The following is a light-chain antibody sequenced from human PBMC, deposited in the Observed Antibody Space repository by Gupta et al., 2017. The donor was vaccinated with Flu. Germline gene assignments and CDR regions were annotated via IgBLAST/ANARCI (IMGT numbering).Light chain of an antibody. CDR2: GAS. CDR3: LQYDKSPPGT. J-gene: IGKJ1*01. CDR1: QSVTSNY. V-gene: IGKV3-20*01. Sequence: EIVLTQSPGTLSLSPGDRATLSCRASQSVTSNYLGWYQQKPGQAPRLLIFGASSRAIGIPDRFSGSGSGTDFTLTFSRLEPEDFAVYHCLQYDKSPPGTFGQGTKVEMK.